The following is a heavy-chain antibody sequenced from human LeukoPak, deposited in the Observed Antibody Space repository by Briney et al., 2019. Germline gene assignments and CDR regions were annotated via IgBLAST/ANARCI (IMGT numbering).Heavy chain of an antibody. CDR1: GDSISSGSYL. V-gene: IGHV4-61*02. D-gene: IGHD2-21*01. CDR3: ARDPRGVKAILGAFDI. Sequence: PSQTLSLTCTVSGDSISSGSYLWSWIRQPAGKGLEWIGRTYIGGDTNHNPSLKSRVTISLDTSKNQISLRLSSVTAADTAVYYCARDPRGVKAILGAFDIWGQGTTVTVSS. CDR2: TYIGGDT. J-gene: IGHJ3*02.